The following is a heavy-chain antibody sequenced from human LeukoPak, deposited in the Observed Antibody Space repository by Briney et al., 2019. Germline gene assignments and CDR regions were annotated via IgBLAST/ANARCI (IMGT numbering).Heavy chain of an antibody. J-gene: IGHJ5*02. CDR2: IQHDGSGQ. CDR3: ATPARGGSALP. Sequence: GGSLRLSCAASGFSFSSYWMSWVHQAPGKGLEWVANIQHDGSGQYYVDSVKGRFTISRDNTKKSLFLQINSLRAEDTAVYYCATPARGGSALPWGQGTLVTVSS. V-gene: IGHV3-7*01. D-gene: IGHD6-19*01. CDR1: GFSFSSYW.